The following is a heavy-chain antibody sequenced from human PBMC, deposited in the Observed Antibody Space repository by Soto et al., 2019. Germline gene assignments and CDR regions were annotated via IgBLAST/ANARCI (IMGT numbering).Heavy chain of an antibody. D-gene: IGHD3-16*02. Sequence: QVQLVDSGGGVVQPARSLRLSCAASGFTFSSYGMHWVRQAPDKGLAWVAVICYDGSYNSYADSVKGRFTISSDNSKNTLYMQMNSLMAEDTAVYYGARYRGYYCYGMDVWGQGTTVTVSS. CDR3: ARYRGYYCYGMDV. V-gene: IGHV3-33*01. J-gene: IGHJ6*02. CDR1: GFTFSSYG. CDR2: ICYDGSYN.